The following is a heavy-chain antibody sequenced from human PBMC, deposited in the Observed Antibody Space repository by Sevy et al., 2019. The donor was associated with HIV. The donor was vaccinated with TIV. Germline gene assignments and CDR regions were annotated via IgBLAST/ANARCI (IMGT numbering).Heavy chain of an antibody. J-gene: IGHJ6*02. Sequence: ASVKVSCKASGGTFSGYAISWVRQAPGQGLEWMGGIIPIFGTANYAQKFQGRVTITADESTSTAYMELSSLRSEDTAVYDCARDAGSGYGMDVWGQGTTVTVSS. CDR1: GGTFSGYA. V-gene: IGHV1-69*13. CDR2: IIPIFGTA. CDR3: ARDAGSGYGMDV.